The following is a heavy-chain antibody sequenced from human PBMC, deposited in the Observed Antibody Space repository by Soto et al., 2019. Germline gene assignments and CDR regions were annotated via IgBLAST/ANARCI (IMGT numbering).Heavy chain of an antibody. CDR1: GFTFSYHA. CDR2: ISYDGDNK. V-gene: IGHV3-30-3*01. D-gene: IGHD1-1*01. J-gene: IGHJ6*02. CDR3: ARGTTTSAFSAMDV. Sequence: QAQLVESGGGVVQPGRSLRLSCAASGFTFSYHALNWVRQAPGKGLEWVAVISYDGDNKYIAESVKGRFTISRDNSKNTVSLQMNSLRTEDTAMYFCARGTTTSAFSAMDVWGRGTTVTVSS.